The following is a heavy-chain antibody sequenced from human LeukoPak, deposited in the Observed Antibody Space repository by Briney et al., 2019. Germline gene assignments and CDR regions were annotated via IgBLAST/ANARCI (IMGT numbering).Heavy chain of an antibody. CDR1: GGSISSSDW. D-gene: IGHD3-22*01. CDR2: IYHSGST. J-gene: IGHJ3*02. Sequence: SETLSLTCAVSGGSISSSDWWSWVRQPPGQGLEWIGEIYHSGSTNYNPSLKSRVTISVDTSKNQFSLKLSSVTAADTAVYYCARANYYDTSGYSRGAFDIWGQGTMVTVSS. CDR3: ARANYYDTSGYSRGAFDI. V-gene: IGHV4-4*02.